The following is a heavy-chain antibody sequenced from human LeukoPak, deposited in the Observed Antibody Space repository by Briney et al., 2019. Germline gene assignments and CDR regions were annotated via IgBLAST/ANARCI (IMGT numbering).Heavy chain of an antibody. CDR3: ARSLPYGTTCYGRSDF. CDR2: IRQDGDTK. V-gene: IGHV3-7*03. D-gene: IGHD2-2*01. J-gene: IGHJ4*02. CDR1: GFPFNAYW. Sequence: GGSLRLSCAASGFPFNAYWMTWVRQAPGKGLEWVANIRQDGDTKCYVDSVKGRFTISRDNAMNSLYLQMNSLRAEDAAIYYCARSLPYGTTCYGRSDFWGQGTLVTVSS.